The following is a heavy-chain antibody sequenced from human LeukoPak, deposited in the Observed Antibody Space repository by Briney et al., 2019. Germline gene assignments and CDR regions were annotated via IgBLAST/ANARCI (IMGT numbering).Heavy chain of an antibody. CDR2: IYYSGST. CDR1: GGSISSYY. V-gene: IGHV4-59*01. Sequence: SETLSLTCTVSGGSISSYYWSWIRQPPGKGLEWIGYIYYSGSTNYNPSLKSRVTISVDTSKNQFSLKLSSVTAADTAVYYCARRGSSSWYKLGAFDIWGQGTMVTVSS. CDR3: ARRGSSSWYKLGAFDI. D-gene: IGHD6-13*01. J-gene: IGHJ3*02.